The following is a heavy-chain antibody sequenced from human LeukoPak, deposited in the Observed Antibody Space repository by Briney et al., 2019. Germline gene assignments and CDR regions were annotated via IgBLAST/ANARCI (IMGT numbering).Heavy chain of an antibody. V-gene: IGHV3-48*01. Sequence: GGSLRLSCAASGFTFSSYSMNWVRQAPGKGLEWVSYISSSSSTIYYADSVKGRFTISRDNAKNSLYLQMNSLRAEDTAVYYCARSGVGFDPWGQGTLVTVSS. CDR3: ARSGVGFDP. CDR1: GFTFSSYS. J-gene: IGHJ5*02. CDR2: ISSSSSTI. D-gene: IGHD3-10*01.